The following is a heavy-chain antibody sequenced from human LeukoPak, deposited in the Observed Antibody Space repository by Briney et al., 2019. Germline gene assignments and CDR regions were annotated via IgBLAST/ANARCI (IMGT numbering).Heavy chain of an antibody. Sequence: ASVKVSCKASGYTFTSYAMNWVRQAPGQGLEWMGWIITNTGNPTYAQGFTGRFVFSLDTSVSTAYLQISSLKAEDTAVYYCARVVGCGGDCYSGISDYWGQGTLVTVSS. V-gene: IGHV7-4-1*02. CDR3: ARVVGCGGDCYSGISDY. J-gene: IGHJ4*02. CDR1: GYTFTSYA. D-gene: IGHD2-21*02. CDR2: IITNTGNP.